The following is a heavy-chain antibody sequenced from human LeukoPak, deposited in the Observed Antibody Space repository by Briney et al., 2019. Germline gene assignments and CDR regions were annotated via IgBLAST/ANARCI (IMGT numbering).Heavy chain of an antibody. J-gene: IGHJ4*02. CDR1: GYTFTSYG. CDR2: ISDYNANT. V-gene: IGHV1-18*01. D-gene: IGHD2-21*01. CDR3: ARARGGLSDNY. Sequence: ASVKVSCKASGYTFTSYGISWVRQAPGQGLDWMGWISDYNANTNYVQKFQGRVTMTTDTSTSTAYMELRSLRSDDTAVYYCARARGGLSDNYWGQGTLVTVSS.